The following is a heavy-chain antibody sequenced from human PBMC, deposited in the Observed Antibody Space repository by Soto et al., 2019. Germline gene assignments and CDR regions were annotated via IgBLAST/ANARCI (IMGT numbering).Heavy chain of an antibody. Sequence: GGSLRLSCAASGFTFSDYYMSWIRQAPGKGLEWVSYISSSSSYINYADSVKGRFTFSRDNAKNSLYLQMNSLRAEDTAVYYCARDARAKYYDILTGYADYWGQGTLVTVSS. CDR2: ISSSSSYI. D-gene: IGHD3-9*01. V-gene: IGHV3-11*06. J-gene: IGHJ4*02. CDR3: ARDARAKYYDILTGYADY. CDR1: GFTFSDYY.